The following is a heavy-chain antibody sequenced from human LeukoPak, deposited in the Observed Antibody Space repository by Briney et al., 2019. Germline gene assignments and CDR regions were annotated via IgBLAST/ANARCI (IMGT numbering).Heavy chain of an antibody. V-gene: IGHV3-23*01. CDR2: ISGSGGTT. Sequence: GGSLRLSCAASGFTFSSYAMSWVRQAPGKGLDWVSGISGSGGTTYYADYVKGRFTISRDNSKKTLYLQMNSLRAEDTAVYYCAKENVAAALPDNWFDPWGQGTLVTVSS. D-gene: IGHD2-2*01. CDR3: AKENVAAALPDNWFDP. CDR1: GFTFSSYA. J-gene: IGHJ5*02.